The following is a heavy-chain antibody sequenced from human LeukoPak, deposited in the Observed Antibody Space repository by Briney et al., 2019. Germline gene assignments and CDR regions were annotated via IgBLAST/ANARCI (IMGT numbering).Heavy chain of an antibody. Sequence: ASVKVSCKASGYTFTGYYMHWVRQAPGQGLEWMGWINPNSGGTNYAQKFQGRVTMTRDTSISTAYMELSRLRSDDTAVYYCARDRTHYYDSSGYYGYWGQGTLSPSPQ. J-gene: IGHJ4*02. V-gene: IGHV1-2*02. CDR1: GYTFTGYY. CDR3: ARDRTHYYDSSGYYGY. CDR2: INPNSGGT. D-gene: IGHD3-22*01.